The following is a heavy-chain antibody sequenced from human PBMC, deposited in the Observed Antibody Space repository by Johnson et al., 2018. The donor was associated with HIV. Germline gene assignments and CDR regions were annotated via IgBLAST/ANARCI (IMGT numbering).Heavy chain of an antibody. J-gene: IGHJ3*02. CDR1: GFTFSSNY. CDR2: IYSGGST. V-gene: IGHV3-53*01. Sequence: VQLVESGGGLIQPGGSLRLSCAASGFTFSSNYMSWVRQAPGKGLEWVSVIYSGGSTYYADSVKGRFTISRDNSKNTLYLQMNSLIAEDTALYYCARARGEGAARTDAFDIWGQGTMVTVSS. CDR3: ARARGEGAARTDAFDI. D-gene: IGHD6-6*01.